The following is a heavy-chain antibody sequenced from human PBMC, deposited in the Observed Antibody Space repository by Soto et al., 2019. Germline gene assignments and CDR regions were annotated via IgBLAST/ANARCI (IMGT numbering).Heavy chain of an antibody. V-gene: IGHV4-59*01. Sequence: PSETLSLTCTVSGGSIISYYWSWIRQPPGKGLEWIGYIYYSGSTNYNPSLKSRVTISVDTSKNQFSLKLSSVTAAGTAVYYCARVIYGDYEFFSSFDPWGQGTLVTVSS. CDR1: GGSIISYY. J-gene: IGHJ5*02. CDR2: IYYSGST. D-gene: IGHD4-17*01. CDR3: ARVIYGDYEFFSSFDP.